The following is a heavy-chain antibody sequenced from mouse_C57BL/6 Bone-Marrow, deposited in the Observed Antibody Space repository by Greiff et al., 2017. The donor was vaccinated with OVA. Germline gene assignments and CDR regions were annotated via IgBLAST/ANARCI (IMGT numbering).Heavy chain of an antibody. CDR3: ARPNWVWFAY. CDR1: GIDFSRYW. CDR2: ITPYSSTI. D-gene: IGHD4-1*01. Sequence: EVKLMESGGGLVQPGGSLTLSCAASGIDFSRYWMRWVRRAPGQGLEWIGEITPYSSTINYAPSLQAKFIITRDNAKKTLYLQMSNVRSEDTALYYCARPNWVWFAYWGQGTLVTVSA. J-gene: IGHJ3*01. V-gene: IGHV4-1*01.